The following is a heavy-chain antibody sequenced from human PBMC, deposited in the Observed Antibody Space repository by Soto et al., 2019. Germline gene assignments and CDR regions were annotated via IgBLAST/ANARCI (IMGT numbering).Heavy chain of an antibody. CDR1: DGSISSYY. V-gene: IGHV4-59*01. CDR3: ARLLRYFDWLLLDY. Sequence: SETLSLTCTVSDGSISSYYWSGIRQPPGKGLEWIGYIYYSGSTNYNPSLKSRVTISVDTSKNQFSLKLSSVTAADTAVYYCARLLRYFDWLLLDYWGQGTLVTV. J-gene: IGHJ4*02. D-gene: IGHD3-9*01. CDR2: IYYSGST.